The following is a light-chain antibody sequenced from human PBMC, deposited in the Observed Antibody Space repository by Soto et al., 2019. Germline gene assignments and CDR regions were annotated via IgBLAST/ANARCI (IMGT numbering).Light chain of an antibody. CDR1: SSDVGGYNF. CDR3: SSYTSTSTLYV. V-gene: IGLV2-14*01. Sequence: QSVLTQPASVSGSPGQSITISCTGTSSDVGGYNFVSWYQQHPGKVPKLLIYEVSNRPSGVSNRFSGSKSGNTASLTISGLQAEDEADYYCSSYTSTSTLYVFGTGTQLTVL. CDR2: EVS. J-gene: IGLJ1*01.